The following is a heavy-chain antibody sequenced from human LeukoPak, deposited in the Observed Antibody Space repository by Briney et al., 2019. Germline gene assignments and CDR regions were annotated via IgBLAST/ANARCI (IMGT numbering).Heavy chain of an antibody. CDR1: GFTFSSYS. CDR3: ARDSPGVESTSWYGDWFDP. J-gene: IGHJ5*02. CDR2: ISSSSSYI. V-gene: IGHV3-21*04. Sequence: GGSLRLSCAASGFTFSSYSMNWVRQAPGKGLEWVSSISSSSSYIYYADSVKGRFTISRDNAKNSLYLQMNSLRVEDTAVYYCARDSPGVESTSWYGDWFDPWGQGTLVTVSS. D-gene: IGHD3-10*01.